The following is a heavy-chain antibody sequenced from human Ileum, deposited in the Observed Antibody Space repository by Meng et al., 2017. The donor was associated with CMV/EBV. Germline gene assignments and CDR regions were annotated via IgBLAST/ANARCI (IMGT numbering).Heavy chain of an antibody. D-gene: IGHD2-2*01. Sequence: QVALVQSGAALEQPGASVKVSCKASGYSFTDYYIHWLRRAPGQGLEWMGWINPNSGDTNYAQTFQDRVTVTRDTSINTVYMDFRGLTSDDTAMYYCVRGANYASYRVDYWGQGTLVTVSS. CDR3: VRGANYASYRVDY. CDR1: GYSFTDYY. J-gene: IGHJ4*02. V-gene: IGHV1-2*02. CDR2: INPNSGDT.